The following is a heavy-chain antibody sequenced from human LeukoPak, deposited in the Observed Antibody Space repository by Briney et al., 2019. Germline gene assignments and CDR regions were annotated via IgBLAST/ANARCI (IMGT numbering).Heavy chain of an antibody. V-gene: IGHV4-39*07. CDR1: GGSISSSTYY. Sequence: PSETLSLTCTVSGGSISSSTYYGGWIRQPPGKGLEWIGSIFYSGNTYYNPSLKSRVTISIDTSKNQFSLKLSSVTAADTAVYYCARGLPHHHIVATIQPVNYYYYMDVWGKGTTVTVSS. CDR2: IFYSGNT. D-gene: IGHD5-12*01. CDR3: ARGLPHHHIVATIQPVNYYYYMDV. J-gene: IGHJ6*03.